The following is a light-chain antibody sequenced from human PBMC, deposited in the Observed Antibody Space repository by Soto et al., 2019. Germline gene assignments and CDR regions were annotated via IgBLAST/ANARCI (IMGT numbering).Light chain of an antibody. J-gene: IGKJ1*01. CDR1: QSISNY. CDR2: ATF. V-gene: IGKV1-39*01. CDR3: QQSYSSPET. Sequence: QMTQSPSSLSASVGDRVTITCRASQSISNYLNWYQQKPGRAPKLLIYATFNLQGGVPSRFRGSGSGTDFTLTIGSLQPEDFATYYCQQSYSSPETFGQGTKVEI.